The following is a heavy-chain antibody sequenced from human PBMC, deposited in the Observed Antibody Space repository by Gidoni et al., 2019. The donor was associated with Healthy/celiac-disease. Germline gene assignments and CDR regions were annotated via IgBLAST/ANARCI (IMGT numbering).Heavy chain of an antibody. CDR1: GFTFSDYY. V-gene: IGHV3-11*05. CDR2: ISSSSSYT. Sequence: QVQLVESGGGLVNPGGSLSLSCAASGFTFSDYYLSWIRQYPGKGLEWVSYISSSSSYTNYADSVKGRFTISRDNAKNSLYLQMNSLRAEDTAVYYCARDGVAVAGTPYYYYGMDVWGQGTTVTVSS. J-gene: IGHJ6*02. D-gene: IGHD6-19*01. CDR3: ARDGVAVAGTPYYYYGMDV.